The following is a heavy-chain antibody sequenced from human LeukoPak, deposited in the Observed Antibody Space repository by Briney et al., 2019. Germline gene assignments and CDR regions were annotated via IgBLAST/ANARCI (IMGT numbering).Heavy chain of an antibody. CDR2: ISAYNGNT. V-gene: IGHV1-18*01. Sequence: GASVKVSCKASGYTFTSYGISWVRQAPGQGLEWMGWISAYNGNTNYAQKLQGRVTMTTDTSTSTAYMELRSLRSDDTAVYYCATGTYHFDSSGYYDFWGQGTLVTVSS. CDR3: ATGTYHFDSSGYYDF. CDR1: GYTFTSYG. D-gene: IGHD3-22*01. J-gene: IGHJ4*02.